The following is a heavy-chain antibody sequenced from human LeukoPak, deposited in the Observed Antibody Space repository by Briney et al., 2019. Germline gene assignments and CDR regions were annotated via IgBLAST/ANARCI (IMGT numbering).Heavy chain of an antibody. CDR3: VRVEIGTYHGMDV. V-gene: IGHV3-74*01. D-gene: IGHD2-2*01. CDR1: GFTLSNYW. J-gene: IGHJ6*02. Sequence: PGGSLRLSCAASGFTLSNYWMHWVRQAAGEGLVWVSRIKTDGTITNYADSVKGRFTISRDNAKNTLYLQMNSLRVEDTAVYYCVRVEIGTYHGMDVWGQGTTVTVSS. CDR2: IKTDGTIT.